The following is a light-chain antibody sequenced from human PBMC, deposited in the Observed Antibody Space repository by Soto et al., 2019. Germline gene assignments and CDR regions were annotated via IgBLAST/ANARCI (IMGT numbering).Light chain of an antibody. Sequence: EIVLTQSPGTLSSSPGDRATLSCRASQSVSSSYLAWYQHKPGQAPRLLIYGASSRATGIPDRFSGSGSGTDFTLTISRLEPEDFAVYYCQQYGSSPHTFGQGTKLEIK. CDR2: GAS. V-gene: IGKV3-20*01. J-gene: IGKJ2*01. CDR3: QQYGSSPHT. CDR1: QSVSSSY.